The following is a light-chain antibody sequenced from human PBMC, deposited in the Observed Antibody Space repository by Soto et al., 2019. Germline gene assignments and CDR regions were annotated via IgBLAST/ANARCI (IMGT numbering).Light chain of an antibody. CDR1: QAINNY. CDR3: QRYNNGPPVT. Sequence: DIQMTQSPSSLSASVGDRVTITCRASQAINNYLAWYQQKPGKPPKLLIYAASTLQSGVPSRFSGGGSGTDFTLTINSLPPEDVATYYCQRYNNGPPVTGGPGTKV. J-gene: IGKJ3*01. V-gene: IGKV1-27*01. CDR2: AAS.